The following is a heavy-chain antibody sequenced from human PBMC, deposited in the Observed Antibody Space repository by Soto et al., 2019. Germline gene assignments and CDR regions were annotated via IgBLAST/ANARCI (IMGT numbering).Heavy chain of an antibody. CDR3: AKLNSGSYPSRAYYYYGMDV. J-gene: IGHJ6*02. CDR2: ISGSGGST. V-gene: IGHV3-23*01. CDR1: GFTFSSYA. Sequence: PGGSLRLSCAASGFTFSSYAMSWVRRAPGKGLEWVSAISGSGGSTYYADSVKGRFTISRDNSKNTLYLQMSSLRAEDTAVYYCAKLNSGSYPSRAYYYYGMDVWGQGTTVTVSS. D-gene: IGHD1-26*01.